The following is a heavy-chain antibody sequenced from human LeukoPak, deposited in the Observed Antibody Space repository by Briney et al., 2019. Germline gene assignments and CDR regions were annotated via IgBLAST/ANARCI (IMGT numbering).Heavy chain of an antibody. CDR3: ARPFIAEAGSFDS. V-gene: IGHV3-30*02. Sequence: GGSLRLSCAASGFTFSSYGMHWVRQAPGKGLEWVAFIRYDGSNKYYADSVKGRFTISRDNAKNSLYLQMNSLRAEDTAVYYCARPFIAEAGSFDSWGQGTLVTVSS. J-gene: IGHJ4*02. CDR2: IRYDGSNK. D-gene: IGHD6-19*01. CDR1: GFTFSSYG.